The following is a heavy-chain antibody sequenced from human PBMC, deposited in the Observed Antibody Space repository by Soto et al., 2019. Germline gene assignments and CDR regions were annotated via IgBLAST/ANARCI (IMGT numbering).Heavy chain of an antibody. J-gene: IGHJ4*02. CDR1: GGSISSGGYY. CDR3: ARADCSGGSCYNFDS. CDR2: IYYSGST. D-gene: IGHD2-15*01. V-gene: IGHV4-31*03. Sequence: QVQLQESGPGLVKPSQTLSLTCTVSGGSISSGGYYWSWIRQHPGKGLEWIGYIYYSGSTYYNPSLKSRVTISVDTSKNQFSLKLRSVPAADTAVYYCARADCSGGSCYNFDSWRQGTPVTVSS.